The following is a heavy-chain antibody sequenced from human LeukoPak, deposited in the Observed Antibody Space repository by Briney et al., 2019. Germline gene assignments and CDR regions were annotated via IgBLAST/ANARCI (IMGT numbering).Heavy chain of an antibody. Sequence: GGSLRLSCAASGFTFSAYSMNWVRQAPGKGLEWVSSISSSSYIYYADSVKGRFTISRDNAKNSLYLQMNSLRAEDTAVYYCARDGYGGNRDFDYWGQGTLVTVSS. D-gene: IGHD4-23*01. CDR3: ARDGYGGNRDFDY. CDR2: ISSSSYI. J-gene: IGHJ4*02. V-gene: IGHV3-21*01. CDR1: GFTFSAYS.